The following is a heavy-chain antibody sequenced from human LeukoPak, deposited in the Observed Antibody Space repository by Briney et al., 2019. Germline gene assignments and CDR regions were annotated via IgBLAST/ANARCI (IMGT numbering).Heavy chain of an antibody. CDR3: AKDGGSYSWAAFDY. Sequence: GRSLRLSCAASGFTFSSYGMHWVRQAPGKGLEWVAVISYDGSDKYYADSGKGRFAISRDNSKNPLYLQVNSLRPEDTAIYYCAKDGGSYSWAAFDYWGQGTLVTVSS. J-gene: IGHJ4*02. CDR1: GFTFSSYG. CDR2: ISYDGSDK. D-gene: IGHD1-26*01. V-gene: IGHV3-30*18.